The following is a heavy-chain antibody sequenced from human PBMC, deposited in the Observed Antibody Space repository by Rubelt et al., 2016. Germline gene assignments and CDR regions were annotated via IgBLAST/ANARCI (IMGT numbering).Heavy chain of an antibody. CDR3: ARDGSGTYWEF. D-gene: IGHD3-10*01. CDR1: GYTFPTYY. V-gene: IGHV1-69*01. CDR2: IVPLFGRA. J-gene: IGHJ4*02. Sequence: QVQLVQSGAEVKKPGASVKVSCRTSGYTFPTYYVHWVRQAPGQGLEWVGGIVPLFGRANYAQKFQGRVTITADEATSTAYMEVISLRSEDTAGDYCARDGSGTYWEFWGQGTLITVSS.